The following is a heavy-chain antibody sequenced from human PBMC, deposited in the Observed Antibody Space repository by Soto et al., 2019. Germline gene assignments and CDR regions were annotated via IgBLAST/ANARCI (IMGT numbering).Heavy chain of an antibody. D-gene: IGHD2-15*01. J-gene: IGHJ6*02. Sequence: GESLKISCKGSGYSFTSYWIGWVRQMPGKGLEWMGIIYPGDSDTRYSPSFQGQVTISADKSISTAYLQWSSLKASDTAMYYCATHAHPPLYCSGGSCYSGGKYYYYGMDVWGQGTTVTVSS. CDR1: GYSFTSYW. CDR3: ATHAHPPLYCSGGSCYSGGKYYYYGMDV. CDR2: IYPGDSDT. V-gene: IGHV5-51*01.